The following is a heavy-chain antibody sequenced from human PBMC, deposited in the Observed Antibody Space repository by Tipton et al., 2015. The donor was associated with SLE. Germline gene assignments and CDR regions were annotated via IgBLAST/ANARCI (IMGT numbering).Heavy chain of an antibody. D-gene: IGHD2-2*01. CDR3: VTAGRTTWLDY. V-gene: IGHV3-74*01. Sequence: SLRLSCAASGFRFSDYWMHWVRQAPGKGLVWVSRIISDGGGADYADSVKGRFTISRDNAKNTVHLQMNSLRAEDTAIYYCVTAGRTTWLDYWGQGTLVTVSS. J-gene: IGHJ4*02. CDR2: IISDGGGA. CDR1: GFRFSDYW.